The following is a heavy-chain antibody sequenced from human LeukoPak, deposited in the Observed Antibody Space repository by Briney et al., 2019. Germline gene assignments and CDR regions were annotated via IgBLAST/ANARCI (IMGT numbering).Heavy chain of an antibody. Sequence: GGSLRLSCAASGFTFSSYAMSWVRQAPGKGLEWVSAISGSGGSTYYADSVKGRFTISRDNSKNTLYLQMNSLRAEDTAVYYCAKDLLMYSSSWYYFDYWGQGTPVTISS. CDR3: AKDLLMYSSSWYYFDY. J-gene: IGHJ4*02. D-gene: IGHD6-13*01. CDR1: GFTFSSYA. V-gene: IGHV3-23*01. CDR2: ISGSGGST.